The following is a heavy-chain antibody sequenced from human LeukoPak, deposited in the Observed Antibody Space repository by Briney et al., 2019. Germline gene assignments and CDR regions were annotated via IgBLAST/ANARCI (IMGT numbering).Heavy chain of an antibody. CDR1: GGSISSYY. J-gene: IGHJ5*02. Sequence: KASETLSFTCTVSGGSISSYYWSWIRQPPGKGLEWIGYIYYSGSTNYNPSLKSRVTISVDTSKNQFSLKLSSVTAADTAVYYCARHERFGELLSWFDPWGQGTLVTVSS. CDR3: ARHERFGELLSWFDP. V-gene: IGHV4-59*08. CDR2: IYYSGST. D-gene: IGHD3-10*01.